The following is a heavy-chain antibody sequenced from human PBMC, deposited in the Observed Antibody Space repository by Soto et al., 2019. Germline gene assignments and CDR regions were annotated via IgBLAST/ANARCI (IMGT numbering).Heavy chain of an antibody. D-gene: IGHD4-17*01. CDR3: ATHSRSRTYGAFDY. CDR1: GFTFSSYG. V-gene: IGHV3-33*01. CDR2: IWYDGSNK. Sequence: PGGPLRLSCAASGFTFSSYGMHWVRQAPGKGLEWVAVIWYDGSNKYYADSVKGRFTISRDNSKNTLYLQMNSLRAEDTAVYYCATHSRSRTYGAFDYWGQGTLVTVSS. J-gene: IGHJ4*02.